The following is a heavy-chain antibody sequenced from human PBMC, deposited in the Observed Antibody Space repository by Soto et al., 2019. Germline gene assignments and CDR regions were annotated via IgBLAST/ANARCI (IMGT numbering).Heavy chain of an antibody. Sequence: SLYVSCNASGGTFSSYAISWVRQAPGQGLEWMGGIIPIFGTANYAQKFQGRVTITADESTSTAYMELSSLRSEDTAVYYCARDHRYGYYFDYWGQGTLVTVSS. CDR1: GGTFSSYA. CDR2: IIPIFGTA. V-gene: IGHV1-69*13. D-gene: IGHD5-18*01. J-gene: IGHJ4*02. CDR3: ARDHRYGYYFDY.